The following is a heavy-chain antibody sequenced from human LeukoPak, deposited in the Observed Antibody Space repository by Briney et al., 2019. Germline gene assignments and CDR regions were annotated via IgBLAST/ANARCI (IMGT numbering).Heavy chain of an antibody. CDR3: AKILRGYNYGGFDF. CDR2: VSGSGTSA. V-gene: IGHV3-23*01. D-gene: IGHD5-18*01. CDR1: GFTFSSA. J-gene: IGHJ4*02. Sequence: PGGSLRLSCSASGFTFSSAMSWVRQHPGNGLEWVSTVSGSGTSAYYADSVKGRFVISRDNPKNPLFLQMNSLRAESTAVYYCAKILRGYNYGGFDFLGPGALVTVSS.